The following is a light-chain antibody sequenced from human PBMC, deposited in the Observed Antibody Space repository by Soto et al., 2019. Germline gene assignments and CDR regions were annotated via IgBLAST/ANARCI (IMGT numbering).Light chain of an antibody. CDR1: QSVSSH. Sequence: EIWLTQSPATLALAPGERANLPRRASQSVSSHLAWYQQKPGQAPRLLIYDASNRATGIPARFSGSGSGTDFTLTISSLEPEDFAVYYCQQRSNWPPWTFGQGTKVEIK. CDR3: QQRSNWPPWT. V-gene: IGKV3-11*01. J-gene: IGKJ1*01. CDR2: DAS.